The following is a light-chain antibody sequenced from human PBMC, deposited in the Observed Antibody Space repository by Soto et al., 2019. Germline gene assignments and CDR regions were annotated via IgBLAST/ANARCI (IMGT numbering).Light chain of an antibody. J-gene: IGKJ4*01. CDR3: QQHGRSPLT. V-gene: IGKV3-20*01. CDR2: GAS. Sequence: IGFPQAPGTVALSPAERGTVSCVCSQSVSRSYLAWYQQKTGQAPRLLIYGASGRATGIQDRFSGSGSGTDFHPTISRLQPEDFAVYYCQQHGRSPLTFGGGTKVDI. CDR1: QSVSRSY.